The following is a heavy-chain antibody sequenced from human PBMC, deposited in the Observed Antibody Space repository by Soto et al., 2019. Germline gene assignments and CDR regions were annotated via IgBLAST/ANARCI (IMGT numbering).Heavy chain of an antibody. V-gene: IGHV3-48*02. J-gene: IGHJ4*02. CDR3: ARFFGSGLDY. Sequence: EVQLVESGGGLVQPGGSLRLSCVASGFTFSTDSMNWVRQAPGKGLEWVAHISTSGATRYYADSVKGRFTISRDNAKTALYLQMDSLRNEDTAVYYCARFFGSGLDYWGQGTLVTVSS. CDR1: GFTFSTDS. CDR2: ISTSGATR. D-gene: IGHD6-19*01.